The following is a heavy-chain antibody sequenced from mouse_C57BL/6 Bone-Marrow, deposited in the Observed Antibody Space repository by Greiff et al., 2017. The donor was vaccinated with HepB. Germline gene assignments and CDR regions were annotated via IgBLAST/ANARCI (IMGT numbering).Heavy chain of an antibody. J-gene: IGHJ2*01. CDR2: IYYSGTI. CDR1: GISITTGNYR. Sequence: EVQLQQSGPGLVKPSQTVFLTCTVTGISITTGNYRWSWIRQFPGNKLEWIGYIYYSGTITYNPSLTSRTTITRDTPKNQFFLEMNSLTAEDTATYYCARNLPKGYFDYWGQGTTLTVSS. CDR3: ARNLPKGYFDY. D-gene: IGHD5-1*01. V-gene: IGHV3-5*01.